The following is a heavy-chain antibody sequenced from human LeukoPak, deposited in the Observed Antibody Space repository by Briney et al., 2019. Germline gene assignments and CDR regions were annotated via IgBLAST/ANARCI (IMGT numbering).Heavy chain of an antibody. Sequence: GGSLKLSCAASGISFDGSPIHWVRQASGKGLEWVGRIRSKANDYATGYGASVKGRFIISRDDSKNMSYLEMNSLTTEDTAVYFCQAYYYYYMDVWGKGTTVTVSS. CDR3: QAYYYYYMDV. V-gene: IGHV3-73*01. J-gene: IGHJ6*03. CDR1: GISFDGSP. CDR2: IRSKANDYAT.